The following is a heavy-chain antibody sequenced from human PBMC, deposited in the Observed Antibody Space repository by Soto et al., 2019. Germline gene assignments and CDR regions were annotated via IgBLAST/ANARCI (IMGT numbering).Heavy chain of an antibody. CDR3: ARANYYGSPGDFDY. CDR1: GFIFSGYW. J-gene: IGHJ4*02. Sequence: PGGSLRLSCAASGFIFSGYWMSWVRQAPGKGLDWVANINQDGSQKYYVDSVRGRFTISRDNAKNSLYLQMNSLRAEDTAVYYCARANYYGSPGDFDYWGQGTLVTVSS. CDR2: INQDGSQK. D-gene: IGHD3-10*01. V-gene: IGHV3-7*02.